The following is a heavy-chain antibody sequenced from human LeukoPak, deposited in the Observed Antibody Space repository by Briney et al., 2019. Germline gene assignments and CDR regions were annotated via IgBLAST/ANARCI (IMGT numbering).Heavy chain of an antibody. CDR3: AKGIAAAGSYFDY. CDR2: IRYDGSNK. Sequence: GGSLRLSCAASGFTFSSYGVHWVRQAPGKGLEWVAFIRYDGSNKYYADSVKGRFTTSRDNSKNTLYLQMNSLRAEDTAVYYCAKGIAAAGSYFDYWGQGTLVTVSS. J-gene: IGHJ4*02. V-gene: IGHV3-30*02. CDR1: GFTFSSYG. D-gene: IGHD6-13*01.